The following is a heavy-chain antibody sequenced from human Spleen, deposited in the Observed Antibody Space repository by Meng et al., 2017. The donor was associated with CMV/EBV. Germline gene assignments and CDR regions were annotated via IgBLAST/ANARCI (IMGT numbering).Heavy chain of an antibody. J-gene: IGHJ5*02. CDR2: IYHSGST. CDR3: ARGRRGYCSSTSCYGWWFDP. V-gene: IGHV4-59*02. D-gene: IGHD2-2*01. Sequence: SETLSLTCTVSGGSVTSYYWSWIRQPPGKGLEWIGYIYHSGSTNYNLSLKSRVTISVDTSKNQFSLKLSSVTAADTAVYYCARGRRGYCSSTSCYGWWFDPWGQGTLVTVSS. CDR1: GGSVTSYY.